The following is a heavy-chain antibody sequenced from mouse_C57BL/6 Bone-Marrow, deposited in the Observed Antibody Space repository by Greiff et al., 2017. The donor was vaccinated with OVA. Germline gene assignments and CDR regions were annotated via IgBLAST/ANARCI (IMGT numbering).Heavy chain of an antibody. CDR2: ISYDGSN. D-gene: IGHD2-4*01. V-gene: IGHV3-6*01. J-gene: IGHJ1*03. CDR3: ARGDYDKSYWYFDV. CDR1: GYSITSGYY. Sequence: VQLKESGPGLVKPSQSLSLTCSVTGYSITSGYYWNWIRQFPGNKLEWMGYISYDGSNNYNPSLKNRISITRDTSKNQFFLKLNSVTTEDTATYYCARGDYDKSYWYFDVWGTGTTVTVSS.